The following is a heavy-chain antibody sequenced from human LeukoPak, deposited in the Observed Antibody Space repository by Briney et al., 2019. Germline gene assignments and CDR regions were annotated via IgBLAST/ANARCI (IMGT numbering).Heavy chain of an antibody. J-gene: IGHJ4*02. V-gene: IGHV4-38-2*02. D-gene: IGHD2-21*01. CDR1: GYSISSGYY. Sequence: SETLSLTCTVSGYSISSGYYWGWIRQPPGKGPEWIGSIYHSGSTYYNPSLKSRVTISVDTSKNQFSLKLSSVTAADTAVYYCARDFARTFDYWGQGTLVTVSS. CDR3: ARDFARTFDY. CDR2: IYHSGST.